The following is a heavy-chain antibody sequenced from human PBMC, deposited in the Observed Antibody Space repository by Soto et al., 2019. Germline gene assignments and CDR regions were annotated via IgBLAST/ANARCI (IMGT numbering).Heavy chain of an antibody. J-gene: IGHJ6*03. V-gene: IGHV3-64*01. CDR2: ISSNGVGT. Sequence: PGGSLRLSCAASGFTLSGYAMDWVRQAPGKGLEYVSGISSNGVGTYYVNSVQGRFTISRDSSKNTVYLQMGSLRPEDKAVYYCARRARPDFYYMDVWGKGTTVTVSS. CDR1: GFTLSGYA. CDR3: ARRARPDFYYMDV. D-gene: IGHD6-6*01.